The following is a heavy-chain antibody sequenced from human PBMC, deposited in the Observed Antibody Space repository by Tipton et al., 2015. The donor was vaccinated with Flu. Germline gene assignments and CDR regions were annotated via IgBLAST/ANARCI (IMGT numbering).Heavy chain of an antibody. CDR2: IYSSGDS. CDR3: ATHRTAVADPSQGNAFDM. D-gene: IGHD6-19*01. V-gene: IGHV4-61*09. J-gene: IGHJ3*02. Sequence: TLSLTCTVSGTSISSGTSYWSWIRQSAGEGPEWIGHIYSSGDSRYNTSLQSRVNISIDTSRNKFSLKMTSLTAADTAIYYCATHRTAVADPSQGNAFDMWGHGTKVTVSP. CDR1: GTSISSGTSY.